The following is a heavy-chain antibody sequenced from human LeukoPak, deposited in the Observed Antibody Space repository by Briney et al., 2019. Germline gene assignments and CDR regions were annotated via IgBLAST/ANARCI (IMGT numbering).Heavy chain of an antibody. CDR2: ISSSSSYI. J-gene: IGHJ5*02. CDR3: ARDGYSSSWRQGWFDP. D-gene: IGHD6-13*01. CDR1: GFTFSSYS. Sequence: PGESLRLSCAASGFTFSSYSMNWVRQAPGKGLEWVSSISSSSSYIYYADSVKGRFTISRDNAKNSLYLQMNSLRAEDTAVYYCARDGYSSSWRQGWFDPWGQGTLVTVSS. V-gene: IGHV3-21*01.